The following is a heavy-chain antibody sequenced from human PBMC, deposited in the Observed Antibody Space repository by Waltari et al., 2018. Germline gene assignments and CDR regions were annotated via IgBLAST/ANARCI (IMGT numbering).Heavy chain of an antibody. CDR1: GFTFSSYA. V-gene: IGHV3-30-3*01. Sequence: QVQLVESGGGVVEPGRSLRLSCAASGFTFSSYAMHWVRKAPGKGLEWVAVIYYDGSYKSYPSPAHGLSTISSDTSKNSLYLQRNILSAEDTVLYYCARGASILVAVDSWGQGTMVTVSS. CDR2: IYYDGSYK. CDR3: ARGASILVAVDS. J-gene: IGHJ3*02. D-gene: IGHD2-8*02.